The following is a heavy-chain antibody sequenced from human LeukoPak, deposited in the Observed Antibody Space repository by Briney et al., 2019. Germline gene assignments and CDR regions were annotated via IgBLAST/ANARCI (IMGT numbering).Heavy chain of an antibody. Sequence: GGSLGLSCAASGFTFSSYSMNWVRQAPGKGLEWVSSISSSSSYIYYADSVKGRFTISRDNAKNTLYLQMNSLRAEDTAVYYCAKSRSGSYSWGQGTLVTVSS. D-gene: IGHD3-10*01. CDR2: ISSSSSYI. V-gene: IGHV3-21*04. CDR1: GFTFSSYS. J-gene: IGHJ4*02. CDR3: AKSRSGSYS.